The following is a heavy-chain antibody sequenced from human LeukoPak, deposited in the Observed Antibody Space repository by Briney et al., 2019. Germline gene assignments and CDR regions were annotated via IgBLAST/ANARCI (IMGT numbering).Heavy chain of an antibody. CDR3: AREPPYYYGSGYYGMDV. D-gene: IGHD3-10*01. Sequence: PGGSLRLSCAASGFTFSNYAMNWVRQAPGKGLEWVAVISYDGSNKYYADSVEGRFTISRDNSKNTLYLQMNSLRAEDTAVYYCAREPPYYYGSGYYGMDVWGQGTTVTVSS. CDR2: ISYDGSNK. J-gene: IGHJ6*02. CDR1: GFTFSNYA. V-gene: IGHV3-30-3*01.